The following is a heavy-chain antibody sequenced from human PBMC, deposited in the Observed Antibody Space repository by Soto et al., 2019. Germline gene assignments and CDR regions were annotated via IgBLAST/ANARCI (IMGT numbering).Heavy chain of an antibody. V-gene: IGHV1-69*06. D-gene: IGHD2-8*01. CDR3: SRVGGYCPNGGCHRRWFDP. Sequence: QVQLVQSGAEVKKPGSSVKVSCKASGGTFSSYAISWVRQSPGQGLEWMGGIIPIFGTANYTQKFQGRVTITADKSRSTAYMELSSLRSEDTAVYDCSRVGGYCPNGGCHRRWFDPWGQGTLVTVSS. CDR1: GGTFSSYA. J-gene: IGHJ5*02. CDR2: IIPIFGTA.